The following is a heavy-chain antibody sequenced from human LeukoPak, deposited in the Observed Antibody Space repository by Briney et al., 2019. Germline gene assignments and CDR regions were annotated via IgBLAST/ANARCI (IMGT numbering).Heavy chain of an antibody. V-gene: IGHV1-8*01. D-gene: IGHD5-18*01. CDR3: ARGDTAMTRSIDY. J-gene: IGHJ4*02. CDR1: GYTFSSYD. CDR2: LNPNSGNT. Sequence: ASVKVSCKASGYTFSSYDINWVRQATGQGLELMGLLNPNSGNTGYAQKFQGRVTMTRDTSISTAYMELSSLRSEDTAVYYCARGDTAMTRSIDYWGQGTLVTVSS.